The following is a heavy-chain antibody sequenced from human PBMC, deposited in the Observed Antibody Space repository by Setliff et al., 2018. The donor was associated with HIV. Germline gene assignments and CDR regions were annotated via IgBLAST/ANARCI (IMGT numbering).Heavy chain of an antibody. V-gene: IGHV4-38-2*02. D-gene: IGHD2-21*02. CDR3: ARAMRGVVVTNMYYYYGMDV. CDR2: IYHSGST. J-gene: IGHJ6*02. CDR1: GYSISSGYY. Sequence: KASETLSLTCTASGYSISSGYYWGWIRQPPGKGLEWIGSIYHSGSTYYNPSLKSRVTISVDTSKNQFSLKLSSVTAADTAVYYCARAMRGVVVTNMYYYYGMDVWGQGTTVTVSS.